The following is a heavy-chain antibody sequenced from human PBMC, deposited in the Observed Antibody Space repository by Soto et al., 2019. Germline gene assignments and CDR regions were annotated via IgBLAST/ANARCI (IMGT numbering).Heavy chain of an antibody. CDR3: AGRATQLWFGEFDY. D-gene: IGHD3-10*01. CDR2: IYYSGST. Sequence: PSVMLCHPCTVAGGNISSYYWSCIRQNPGKGLEWIGYIYYSGSTNYNPSLKSRVTISVDTSKNQFSLKLSSVTAADTAVYYCAGRATQLWFGEFDYWGQGTLVTVSP. V-gene: IGHV4-59*08. J-gene: IGHJ4*02. CDR1: GGNISSYY.